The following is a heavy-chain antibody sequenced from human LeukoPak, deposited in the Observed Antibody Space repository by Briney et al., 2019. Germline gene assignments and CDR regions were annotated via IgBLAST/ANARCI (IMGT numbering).Heavy chain of an antibody. CDR2: ISGNGRTI. J-gene: IGHJ5*02. CDR3: ARGSFMFDP. D-gene: IGHD3-10*01. CDR1: GFSNYY. Sequence: PGGSLRLSCAASGFSNYYMSWVRQAPGKGLEWISYISGNGRTIYYADSVKGRFTISRDNSKNSLYLQMNSLRAEDTAVYYCARGSFMFDPWGQGTLVTVSS. V-gene: IGHV3-11*04.